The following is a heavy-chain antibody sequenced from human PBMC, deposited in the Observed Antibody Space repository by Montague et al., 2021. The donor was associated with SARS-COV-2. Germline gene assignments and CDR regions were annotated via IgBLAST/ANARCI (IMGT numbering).Heavy chain of an antibody. J-gene: IGHJ6*02. CDR1: GFTFSSYG. V-gene: IGHV3-33*01. Sequence: SLRLSCAASGFTFSSYGMHWVRQAPGKGLEWVAVIWYDGSNKYYADSVKGRFTISRDNSKNTLYLQMNSLRAEDTAVYYCAREGIVGATSGMGVWGQGTTVTVSS. D-gene: IGHD1-26*01. CDR3: AREGIVGATSGMGV. CDR2: IWYDGSNK.